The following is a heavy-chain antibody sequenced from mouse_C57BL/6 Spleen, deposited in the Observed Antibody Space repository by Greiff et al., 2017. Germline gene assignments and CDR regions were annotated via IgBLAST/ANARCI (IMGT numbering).Heavy chain of an antibody. Sequence: QVQLKQPGAELVKPGASVKLSCKASGYTFTSYWMHWVKQRPGQGLEWIGMIHPNSGSTNYNEKFKSKATLTVDKSSSTAYMQLSSLTSEDSAVYYCARRDYKDGSSPFAYWGQGTLVTVSA. J-gene: IGHJ3*01. CDR1: GYTFTSYW. CDR3: ARRDYKDGSSPFAY. D-gene: IGHD1-1*01. V-gene: IGHV1-64*01. CDR2: IHPNSGST.